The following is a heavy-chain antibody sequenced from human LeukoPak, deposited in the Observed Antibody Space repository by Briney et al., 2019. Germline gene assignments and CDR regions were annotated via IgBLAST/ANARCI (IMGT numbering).Heavy chain of an antibody. Sequence: SETLSLTCTVSGGSISSYYWSWIRQPPGKGLEWIGYIYYSGSTNYNPSLKSRVTISVDTSKNQFSLKLSSVTAADTAVYYCARSTVTKVRGVITQFDPWGQGTLVTVSS. V-gene: IGHV4-59*01. J-gene: IGHJ5*02. D-gene: IGHD3-10*01. CDR1: GGSISSYY. CDR3: ARSTVTKVRGVITQFDP. CDR2: IYYSGST.